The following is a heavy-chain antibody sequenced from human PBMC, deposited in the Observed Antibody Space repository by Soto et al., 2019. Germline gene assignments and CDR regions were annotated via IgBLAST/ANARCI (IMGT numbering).Heavy chain of an antibody. CDR1: GGSISSSGYY. D-gene: IGHD3-10*01. CDR2: IYYSGST. J-gene: IGHJ6*02. CDR3: ASGGGDYYYYYGMDV. Sequence: QLQLQESGPGLVKPSETLSLTCTVSGGSISSSGYYWGWIRQPPGKGLEWIGSIYYSGSTYYNPSLKSRVTISIDTSKNQFSLKLSSVTAADTAVYYCASGGGDYYYYYGMDVWGQGTSVTVSS. V-gene: IGHV4-39*01.